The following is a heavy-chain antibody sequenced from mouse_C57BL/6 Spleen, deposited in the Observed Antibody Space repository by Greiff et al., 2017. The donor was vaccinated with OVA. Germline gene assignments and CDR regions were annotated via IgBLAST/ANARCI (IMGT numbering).Heavy chain of an antibody. CDR1: GYSITSGYD. CDR3: ARGYYGSSYGGFDY. V-gene: IGHV3-1*01. CDR2: ISYSGST. Sequence: VQLKESGPGMVKPSQSLSLTCTVTGYSITSGYDWHWIRHFPGNKLEWMGYISYSGSTNYNPSLKSRISITHDTSKNHFFLKLNSVTTEDTATYYCARGYYGSSYGGFDYWGQGTTLTVSS. D-gene: IGHD1-1*01. J-gene: IGHJ2*01.